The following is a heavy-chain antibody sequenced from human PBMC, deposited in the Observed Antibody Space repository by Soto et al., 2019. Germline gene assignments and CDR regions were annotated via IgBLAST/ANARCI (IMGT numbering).Heavy chain of an antibody. Sequence: SETLSLTCTVSGGSISSSSYYWGWIRQPPGKGLEWIGSIYYSGSTYYNPSLKSRVTISVDTSKNQFSLKLSSVTAADTAVYYCARPHCSSTSCYRGDNWFDPWGQGTLVTVSS. CDR1: GGSISSSSYY. J-gene: IGHJ5*02. V-gene: IGHV4-39*01. D-gene: IGHD2-2*01. CDR2: IYYSGST. CDR3: ARPHCSSTSCYRGDNWFDP.